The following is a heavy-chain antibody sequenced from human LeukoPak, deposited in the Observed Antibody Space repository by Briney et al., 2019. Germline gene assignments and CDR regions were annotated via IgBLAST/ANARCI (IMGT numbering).Heavy chain of an antibody. CDR1: GYTFTGYY. Sequence: ASVKVSCKASGYTFTGYYMHWVRQAPGQGLEWMGWINPNSGGTNYAQKFQGRVTMARDTSISAAYMELSRLRSDDTAVYYRARPRDYGDYAWFDPWGQGTLVTVSS. V-gene: IGHV1-2*02. CDR3: ARPRDYGDYAWFDP. J-gene: IGHJ5*02. D-gene: IGHD4-17*01. CDR2: INPNSGGT.